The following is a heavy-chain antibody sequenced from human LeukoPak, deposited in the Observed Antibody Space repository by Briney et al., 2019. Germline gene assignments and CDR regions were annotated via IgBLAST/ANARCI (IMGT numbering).Heavy chain of an antibody. CDR3: ARADYDYVWGSYDY. J-gene: IGHJ4*02. V-gene: IGHV1-2*02. D-gene: IGHD3-16*01. CDR1: GYTFTGYY. Sequence: ASVKVSCKASGYTFTGYYMHWVRQAPGQGLEWMGWINPNSGGTNYAQKFQGRVTMTRDTSISTAYMELSRLTSDHTAVYYCARADYDYVWGSYDYWGQGTLVTVSS. CDR2: INPNSGGT.